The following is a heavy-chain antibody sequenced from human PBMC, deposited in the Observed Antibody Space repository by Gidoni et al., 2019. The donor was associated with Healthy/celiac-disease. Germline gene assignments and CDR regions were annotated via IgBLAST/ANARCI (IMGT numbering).Heavy chain of an antibody. CDR1: GFTFDDYA. V-gene: IGHV3-43*02. CDR2: IRGDGGST. Sequence: EVQLVESGGGVVQPGGSLRLSCAASGFTFDDYARHWVRQAPGKGLDGVSLIRGDGGSTYYADSVKGRFTISRDNSKNSLYLQMNSLRTEDTALYYCAKGGYTIFGVVDYWGQGTLVTVSS. J-gene: IGHJ4*02. CDR3: AKGGYTIFGVVDY. D-gene: IGHD3-3*01.